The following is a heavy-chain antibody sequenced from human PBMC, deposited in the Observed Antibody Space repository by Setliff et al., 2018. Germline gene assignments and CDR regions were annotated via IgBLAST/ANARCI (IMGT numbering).Heavy chain of an antibody. CDR1: GGSISGYY. V-gene: IGHV4-59*08. CDR3: ARAGPYYDFWSGYYRTMDV. Sequence: SETLSLTCSVSGGSISGYYWSWIRQPAGKGLEWIGYIFYSGSTNYNPSLKSRVTISVDTSKNQFSLRLSSVTAADTAVYYCARAGPYYDFWSGYYRTMDVWGKGTTVTVSS. CDR2: IFYSGST. J-gene: IGHJ6*03. D-gene: IGHD3-3*01.